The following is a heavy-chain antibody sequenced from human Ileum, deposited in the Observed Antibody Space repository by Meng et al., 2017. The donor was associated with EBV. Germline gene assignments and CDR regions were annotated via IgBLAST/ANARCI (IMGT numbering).Heavy chain of an antibody. J-gene: IGHJ4*02. CDR1: GVSMSSTSR. CDR3: ARDEKVRFDY. V-gene: IGHV4-4*02. CDR2: IYHRRST. Sequence: QVQLRESGQGLVQPGGSLTLACAVSGVSMSSTSRCSGVRRPAEKRLELIRNIYHRRSTNYTPSVKSRFSISVDKSKNTFYLKMSTLTAADTAVYYCARDEKVRFDYWGQGALVTVSS.